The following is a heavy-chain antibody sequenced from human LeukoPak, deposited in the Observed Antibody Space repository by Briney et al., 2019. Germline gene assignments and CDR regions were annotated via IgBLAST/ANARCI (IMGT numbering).Heavy chain of an antibody. CDR2: IYYSGRT. Sequence: PSETLSLTCTVSGGSISSHYWRWIRQPPGKGLEWIGYIYYSGRTNYNPSLKSRVTISVDTSKNLFSLKLSSVTAADTAVYYCARSCSSTSCYGGSAHDAFDIWGQGTMVTVSS. CDR1: GGSISSHY. V-gene: IGHV4-59*11. J-gene: IGHJ3*02. D-gene: IGHD2-2*01. CDR3: ARSCSSTSCYGGSAHDAFDI.